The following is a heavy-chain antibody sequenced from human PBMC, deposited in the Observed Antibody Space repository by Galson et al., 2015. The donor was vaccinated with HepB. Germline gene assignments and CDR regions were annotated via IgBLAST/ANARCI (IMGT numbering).Heavy chain of an antibody. J-gene: IGHJ4*01. CDR1: GGSISTSSW. CDR2: IFHSGTT. CDR3: ARDGDTAMVYINN. Sequence: SETLSLTCAVSGGSISTSSWWTWVRQSPGEGLEWIGEIFHSGTTNYNPSLKSRGHISVDTSKNQLSLEIYSVTAADTAVYYCARDGDTAMVYINNWGQGTLVTVSS. V-gene: IGHV4-4*02. D-gene: IGHD5-18*01.